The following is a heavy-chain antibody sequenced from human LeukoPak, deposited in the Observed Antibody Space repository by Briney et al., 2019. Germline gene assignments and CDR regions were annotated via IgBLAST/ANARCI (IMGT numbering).Heavy chain of an antibody. CDR3: ARLVAAVPS. CDR1: GFTFSSYA. D-gene: IGHD2-2*01. J-gene: IGHJ4*02. CDR2: ISSNGGST. Sequence: GGSLRLSCAAPGFTFSSYAMHWVRQAPGKGLEYVSAISSNGGSTYYATSVKGRFTISRDNSKNTLYLQMGSLRGEDMAVYYCARLVAAVPSWGQGTLVTVSS. V-gene: IGHV3-64*01.